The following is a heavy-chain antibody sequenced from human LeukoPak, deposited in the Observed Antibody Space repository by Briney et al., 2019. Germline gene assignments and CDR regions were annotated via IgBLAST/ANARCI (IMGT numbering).Heavy chain of an antibody. CDR2: FDPEDGET. V-gene: IGHV1-24*01. D-gene: IGHD5-12*01. CDR1: GYTLTELS. J-gene: IGHJ4*02. Sequence: GASVKVSCKVSGYTLTELSMHWARQAPGKGHEWMGGFDPEDGETIYAQKFQGRVTMTEDTSTDTAYMELSSLRSEDTAVYYCARGVSGYSGYDYLDYWGQGTLVTVSS. CDR3: ARGVSGYSGYDYLDY.